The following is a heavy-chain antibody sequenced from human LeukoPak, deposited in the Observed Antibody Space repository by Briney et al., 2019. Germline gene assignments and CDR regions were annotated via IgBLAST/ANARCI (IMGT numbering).Heavy chain of an antibody. D-gene: IGHD6-13*01. J-gene: IGHJ4*02. CDR2: ISSSGSNI. CDR3: ARESSWYDY. Sequence: GGSLRLSCAASGFTFSSYEMNWVRQAPGKGLEWVSYISSSGSNIYYADSVKGRFNISRDNAKNSLYLQMNSLRAEDTAVYYCARESSWYDYWGQGTLVTVSS. CDR1: GFTFSSYE. V-gene: IGHV3-48*03.